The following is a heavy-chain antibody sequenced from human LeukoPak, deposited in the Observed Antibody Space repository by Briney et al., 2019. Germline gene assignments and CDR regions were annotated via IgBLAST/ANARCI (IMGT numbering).Heavy chain of an antibody. V-gene: IGHV4-39*07. Sequence: SETLSLTCSVSGGSISSSGYYWGWIRQPPGKGLEWIGSIYYSGSTYYNPSLKSRVTMSVDTSKNQFSLKLSSVTAADTAVYYCARSYSSGWYGGWGQGTLVTVSS. CDR2: IYYSGST. J-gene: IGHJ4*02. CDR3: ARSYSSGWYGG. CDR1: GGSISSSGYY. D-gene: IGHD6-19*01.